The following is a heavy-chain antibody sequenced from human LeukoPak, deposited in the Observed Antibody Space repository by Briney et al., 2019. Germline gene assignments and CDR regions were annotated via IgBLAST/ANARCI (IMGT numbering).Heavy chain of an antibody. CDR1: GYTFTGYY. J-gene: IGHJ4*02. CDR2: INPNSGGT. D-gene: IGHD2-15*01. Sequence: ASVKVSCKTSGYTFTGYYMHWVRQAPGQGLEWMGWINPNSGGTNYAQKFQGRVTLTRDMSTSTDYLELSSLRSEDTAVYYCATDMVGYCGGVTCYSEAYWGQGTLVTVSS. CDR3: ATDMVGYCGGVTCYSEAY. V-gene: IGHV1-2*02.